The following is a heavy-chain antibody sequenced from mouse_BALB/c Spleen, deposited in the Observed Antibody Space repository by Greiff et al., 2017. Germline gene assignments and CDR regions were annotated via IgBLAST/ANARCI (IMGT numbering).Heavy chain of an antibody. Sequence: QVQLQQSGAELVKPGASVKLSCKASGYTFTSYWMHWVTQRPGQGLEWIGEIDPSDSYTNYNQKFKGKATLTVDKASSTAYMQLSSLTSEDSAVYYCARRDYYAMDYWGQGTSVTVSS. CDR2: IDPSDSYT. V-gene: IGHV1-69*02. J-gene: IGHJ4*01. CDR1: GYTFTSYW. CDR3: ARRDYYAMDY.